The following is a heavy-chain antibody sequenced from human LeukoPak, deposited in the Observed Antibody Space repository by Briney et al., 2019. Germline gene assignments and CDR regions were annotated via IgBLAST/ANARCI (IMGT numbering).Heavy chain of an antibody. J-gene: IGHJ3*02. Sequence: PGGSLRLSCAASGFTFSSYSMNWVRQAPGKGLEWVSSISSSSSYIYYADSVKGRFTISRDNAKNSLYLQMNSLRAEDTAVYYCARAPGEQWLVRIRRHDAFDIWGQGTMVTVSS. CDR1: GFTFSSYS. D-gene: IGHD6-19*01. V-gene: IGHV3-21*01. CDR3: ARAPGEQWLVRIRRHDAFDI. CDR2: ISSSSSYI.